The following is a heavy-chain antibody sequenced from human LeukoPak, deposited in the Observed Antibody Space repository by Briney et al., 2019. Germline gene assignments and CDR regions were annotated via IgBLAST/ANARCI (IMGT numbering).Heavy chain of an antibody. Sequence: PGRSLRVSCAASGFTFSSFGMHWVRQAPGKGLEWVAVISYDGSNKCYADFVKGRFTISRDNSKNTLYLQMNSLRTEDTAVYYCAKGYYGYDFWSGGDYWGQGTLVIVSS. CDR1: GFTFSSFG. V-gene: IGHV3-30*18. D-gene: IGHD3-3*01. J-gene: IGHJ4*02. CDR2: ISYDGSNK. CDR3: AKGYYGYDFWSGGDY.